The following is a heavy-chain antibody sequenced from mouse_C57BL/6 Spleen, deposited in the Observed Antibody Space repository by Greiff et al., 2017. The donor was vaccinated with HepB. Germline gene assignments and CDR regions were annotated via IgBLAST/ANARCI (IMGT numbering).Heavy chain of an antibody. CDR3: ARETTMITTRGGYYAMDY. J-gene: IGHJ4*01. V-gene: IGHV1-59*01. CDR1: GYTFTSYW. CDR2: IDPSDSYT. D-gene: IGHD2-4*01. Sequence: VQLQQPGAELVRPGTSVKLSCKASGYTFTSYWMHWVKQRPGQGLEWIGVIDPSDSYTNYNQKFKGKATLTVDTSSSTAYMQLSSLTSEDSAVYYCARETTMITTRGGYYAMDYWGQGTSVTVSS.